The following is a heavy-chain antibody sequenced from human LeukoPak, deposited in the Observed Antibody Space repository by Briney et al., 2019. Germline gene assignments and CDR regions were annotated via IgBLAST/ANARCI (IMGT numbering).Heavy chain of an antibody. V-gene: IGHV3-73*01. CDR1: GFTFSGSA. Sequence: PGGSLRLSCAASGFTFSGSAMHWVRQASGKGLEWVGRIRSKANSYATAYAASVKGRFTISRDDSKNTAYLQMNSLKTEDTSVYYCTTGYSRRRSAWYFDLWGRGTLVTVSS. J-gene: IGHJ2*01. CDR2: IRSKANSYAT. D-gene: IGHD6-13*01. CDR3: TTGYSRRRSAWYFDL.